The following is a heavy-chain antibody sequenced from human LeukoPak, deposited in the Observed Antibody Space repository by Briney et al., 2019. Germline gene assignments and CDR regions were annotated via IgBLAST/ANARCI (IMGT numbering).Heavy chain of an antibody. CDR2: IYYNGNT. D-gene: IGHD2/OR15-2a*01. CDR3: AKESNSSDNWYFDL. V-gene: IGHV4-59*01. CDR1: GGSISNYY. J-gene: IGHJ2*01. Sequence: SETLSLTCTVSGGSISNYYWSWIRQPPGKGLEWIGYIYYNGNTNYNPSLKSRVTISVDKSKNQFSLKLSSVTAADTAVYYCAKESNSSDNWYFDLWGRGTLVTVSS.